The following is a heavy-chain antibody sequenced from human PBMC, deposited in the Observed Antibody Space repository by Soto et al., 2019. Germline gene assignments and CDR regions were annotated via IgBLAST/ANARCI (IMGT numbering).Heavy chain of an antibody. J-gene: IGHJ4*02. Sequence: QVQLQESGTGLVKPSETLSLTCTVSAGSVSAYYWSWIRQSPGKGLEWIGYVYHTGSTNYNPSLQSPLTRSIDTTKNPLPRKRASVAGGDTAVCYTTRGSVAAANWDYWLRGTLVTVSA. CDR3: TRGSVAAANWDY. D-gene: IGHD1-1*01. V-gene: IGHV4-59*08. CDR2: VYHTGST. CDR1: AGSVSAYY.